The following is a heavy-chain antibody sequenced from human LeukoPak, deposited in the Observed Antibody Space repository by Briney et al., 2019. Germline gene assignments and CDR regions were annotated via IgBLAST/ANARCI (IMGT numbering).Heavy chain of an antibody. CDR2: ISGSGSTT. J-gene: IGHJ6*03. CDR1: GFTLSSYA. V-gene: IGHV3-23*01. CDR3: AKTRTIFGVVGYLDV. Sequence: GGSLRLSCAASGFTLSSYAMSWVRQAPHKGLEWVSGISGSGSTTSYADSVKGRFTISRDNSKNALDLQMNSLRGEDTAVYYCAKTRTIFGVVGYLDVWGKGTTVTVSS. D-gene: IGHD3-3*01.